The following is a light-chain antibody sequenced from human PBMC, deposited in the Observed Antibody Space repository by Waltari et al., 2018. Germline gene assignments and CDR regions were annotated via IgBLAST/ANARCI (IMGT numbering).Light chain of an antibody. CDR3: QQYYTAPYT. CDR2: AAS. J-gene: IGKJ2*01. Sequence: DILMTQSPSSLSASVGDRVANTCRASQSISTYLNWYQQRPGKAPKLLIYAASSLQSGVPSRFSGSGSGTDFTLTIGSLQAEDVAVYYCQQYYTAPYTFGQGTKLEIK. V-gene: IGKV1-39*01. CDR1: QSISTY.